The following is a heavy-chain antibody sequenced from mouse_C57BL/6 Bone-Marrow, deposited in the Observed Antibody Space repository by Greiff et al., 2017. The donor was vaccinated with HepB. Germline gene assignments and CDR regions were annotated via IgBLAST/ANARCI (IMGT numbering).Heavy chain of an antibody. Sequence: EVQLQQSGPVLARPGASVKMSCKTSGYTFTSYWLHWVNQRTGQGLEWIGAIYPGNSDTSYNQKFKGKTKLTAVTSASTAYMELSSLTNEDSAVYYCARPLLSYYNAMDDWGKGTSVTVSS. V-gene: IGHV1-5*01. CDR1: GYTFTSYW. CDR3: ARPLLSYYNAMDD. J-gene: IGHJ4*01. CDR2: IYPGNSDT. D-gene: IGHD2-1*01.